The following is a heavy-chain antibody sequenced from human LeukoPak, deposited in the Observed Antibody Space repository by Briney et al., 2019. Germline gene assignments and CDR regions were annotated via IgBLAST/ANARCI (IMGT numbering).Heavy chain of an antibody. CDR2: IYYSGAT. Sequence: PSETLSLTCTVSGASISSDYWSWIRQAPGKGREWIGDIYYSGATNYNFSLQSRVTISVDTSKNQFSLNLISVTAADTAVYYCARHLKKYYYYGMDVWGQGTTVTVSS. V-gene: IGHV4-59*08. J-gene: IGHJ6*02. CDR1: GASISSDY. CDR3: ARHLKKYYYYGMDV.